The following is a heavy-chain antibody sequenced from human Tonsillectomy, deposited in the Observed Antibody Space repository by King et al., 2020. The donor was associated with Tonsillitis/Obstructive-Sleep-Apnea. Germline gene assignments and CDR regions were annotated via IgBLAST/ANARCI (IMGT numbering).Heavy chain of an antibody. J-gene: IGHJ6*03. V-gene: IGHV3-7*04. D-gene: IGHD1-1*01. CDR3: ARYNWNDGLYYFYYLDV. CDR1: GFTFRSYW. Sequence: VQLVESGGGLVQPGGSLRLSCVASGFTFRSYWMSWVRQAPGKGLEWVANIKQDGSEKNYVDSVKGRFTISRDNAKNSLFLQMNSLRVEDTAVYYCARYNWNDGLYYFYYLDVWGKGTTVTVSS. CDR2: IKQDGSEK.